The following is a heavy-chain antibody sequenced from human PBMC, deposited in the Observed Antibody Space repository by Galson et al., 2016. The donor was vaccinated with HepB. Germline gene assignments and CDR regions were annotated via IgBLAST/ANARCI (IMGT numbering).Heavy chain of an antibody. J-gene: IGHJ5*02. CDR1: GFSFSRYW. Sequence: SLRLSCAASGFSFSRYWMAWVRQAPGKGLEWVGNIRADGPANDYVGSVKGRFTMSRDNAQKSLFLQMTSLRVEDTAVYYCARENFWKLDQWGQGTLVTVSS. V-gene: IGHV3-7*03. D-gene: IGHD3-3*01. CDR3: ARENFWKLDQ. CDR2: IRADGPAN.